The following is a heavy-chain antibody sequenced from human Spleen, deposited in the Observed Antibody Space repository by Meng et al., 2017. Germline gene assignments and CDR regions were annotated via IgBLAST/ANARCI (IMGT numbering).Heavy chain of an antibody. CDR2: IKQDGSEK. V-gene: IGHV3-7*01. Sequence: LMLHRAAPGFTFSRYWMSWVRQAPGKGLEWVANIKQDGSEKYYVDSVKGRFNISRDNANNALYLQMNSLRAEDTAVYYCARTPVALYSSSWSQLQQSDFDYWGQGTLVTVSS. CDR1: GFTFSRYW. CDR3: ARTPVALYSSSWSQLQQSDFDY. D-gene: IGHD6-13*01. J-gene: IGHJ4*02.